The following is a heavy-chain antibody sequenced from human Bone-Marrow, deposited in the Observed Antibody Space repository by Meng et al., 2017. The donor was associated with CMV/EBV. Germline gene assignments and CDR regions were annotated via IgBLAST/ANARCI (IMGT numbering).Heavy chain of an antibody. D-gene: IGHD3-16*01. V-gene: IGHV3-20*04. Sequence: GGSLRLSCAASGFTFDDYGMTWVRQAPGKGLEWVSGINWNAGSTGYTDSVKGRFTISRDNAKNSLYLQMNSLRADDTALYYCARARGRSLYYYYYYGWDVWGQGNTVNVTS. CDR1: GFTFDDYG. CDR3: ARARGRSLYYYYYYGWDV. CDR2: INWNAGST. J-gene: IGHJ6*02.